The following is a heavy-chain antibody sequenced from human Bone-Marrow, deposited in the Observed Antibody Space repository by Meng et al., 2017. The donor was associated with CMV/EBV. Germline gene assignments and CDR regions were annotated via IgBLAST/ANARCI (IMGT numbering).Heavy chain of an antibody. V-gene: IGHV3-15*01. Sequence: GGSLRLSCAASGFTFSNAWMSWVRQAPGKGLEWVGRIKSKTDGGTTDYAAPVKGGFTISRDDSKNTLYLQMNSLRAEDTAVYYCAKEELAYCGGDCPAENAFDIWGQGTMVTVSS. D-gene: IGHD2-21*01. CDR3: AKEELAYCGGDCPAENAFDI. CDR1: GFTFSNAW. J-gene: IGHJ3*02. CDR2: IKSKTDGGTT.